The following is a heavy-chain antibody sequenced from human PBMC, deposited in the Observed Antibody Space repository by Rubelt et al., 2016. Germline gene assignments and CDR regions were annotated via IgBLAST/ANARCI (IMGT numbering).Heavy chain of an antibody. D-gene: IGHD1-26*01. CDR1: GCSFTSYW. CDR2: IYPGDPDT. CDR3: ARHGQVQSGDAFDI. V-gene: IGHV5-51*01. Sequence: EVQLVQSGAEVKKPGESLKISCKGSGCSFTSYWLGWVRQMPGKGLEWMGIIYPGDPDTRYSPSFQGKGTISSDKSISTAYLQWSSLKASDTAMYYCARHGQVQSGDAFDIWGQGTMVTVSS. J-gene: IGHJ3*02.